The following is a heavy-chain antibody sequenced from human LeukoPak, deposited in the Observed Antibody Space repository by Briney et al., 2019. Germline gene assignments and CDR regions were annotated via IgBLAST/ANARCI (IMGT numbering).Heavy chain of an antibody. CDR1: GESFSAYY. J-gene: IGHJ4*02. CDR3: ARVKDSGSYSWNFDY. V-gene: IGHV4-34*01. Sequence: SETLSLTCAVYGESFSAYYWSWIRQPPGKGLEWIGEINHSGSTNYNASLKSRVTISVDTSKNKLSLKLSTVTAADTAVYYCARVKDSGSYSWNFDYWGQGTLVIVSS. CDR2: INHSGST. D-gene: IGHD1-26*01.